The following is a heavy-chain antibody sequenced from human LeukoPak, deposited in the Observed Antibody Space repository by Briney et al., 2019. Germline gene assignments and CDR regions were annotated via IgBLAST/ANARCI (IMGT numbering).Heavy chain of an antibody. J-gene: IGHJ6*02. CDR1: GGTFSSYA. CDR2: INPSGGST. V-gene: IGHV1-46*01. CDR3: ARYPRVVAANYGMDV. D-gene: IGHD2-15*01. Sequence: ASVKVSCKASGGTFSSYAISWVRQAPGQGLEWMGIINPSGGSTSYAQKFQGRVTMTRDTTTSTVYMELSSLRSEDTAVYYCARYPRVVAANYGMDVWGQGTTVTVSS.